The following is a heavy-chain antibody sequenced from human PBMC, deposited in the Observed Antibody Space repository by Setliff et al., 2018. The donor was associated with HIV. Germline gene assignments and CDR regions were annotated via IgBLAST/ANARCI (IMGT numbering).Heavy chain of an antibody. CDR1: GGSFSGSY. CDR2: LNYDGVT. CDR3: ATTYCRGADCPQMYDY. Sequence: SETLSLTCAVYGGSFSGSYWSWIRQPSGKGLEWIGELNYDGVTNHNPSLRSRVTISVDTSRKQWSLRLNSVTAADTAVYYCATTYCRGADCPQMYDYWGQGTLVTVSS. D-gene: IGHD2-21*02. V-gene: IGHV4-34*01. J-gene: IGHJ4*02.